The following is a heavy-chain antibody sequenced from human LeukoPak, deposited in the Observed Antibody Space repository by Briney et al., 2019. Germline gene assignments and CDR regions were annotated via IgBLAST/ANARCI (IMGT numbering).Heavy chain of an antibody. J-gene: IGHJ5*02. Sequence: GGSLRLSCAASGFTFSSYAMHWVRQAPGKGLEWVAVISYDGSNKYYADSVKGRFTISRDNSKNTLYLQMNSLRAEDTAVYYCAPGHITWWFDPWGQGTLVTVSS. D-gene: IGHD2-21*01. CDR2: ISYDGSNK. V-gene: IGHV3-30*04. CDR1: GFTFSSYA. CDR3: APGHITWWFDP.